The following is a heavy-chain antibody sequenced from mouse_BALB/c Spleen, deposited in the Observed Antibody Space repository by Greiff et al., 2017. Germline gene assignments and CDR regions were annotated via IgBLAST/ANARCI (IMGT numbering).Heavy chain of an antibody. CDR1: GFDFSRYW. V-gene: IGHV4-1*02. D-gene: IGHD2-1*01. CDR2: INPDSSTI. CDR3: ARRGIYYGNPYYAMDY. Sequence: EVKVEESGGGLVQPGGSLKLSCAASGFDFSRYWMSWVRQAPGKGLEWIGEINPDSSTISYTPSLKDKFIISRDNAKNTLYLQMSKVRSEDTALYYCARRGIYYGNPYYAMDYWGQGTSVTVSS. J-gene: IGHJ4*01.